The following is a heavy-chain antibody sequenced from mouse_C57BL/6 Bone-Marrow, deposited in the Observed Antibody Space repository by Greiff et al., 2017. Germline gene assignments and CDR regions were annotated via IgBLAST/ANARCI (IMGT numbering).Heavy chain of an antibody. D-gene: IGHD3-2*02. CDR3: ARLSQLRLQDFDY. Sequence: DVMLVESGGGLVQPGESLKLSCESNEYEFPSHDMSWVRKTPEKRLELVAAINSYGGSTYYPDTMERRFIISRDNTKKTLYLQMSSLRSEDTALYYCARLSQLRLQDFDYWGQGTTLTVSS. J-gene: IGHJ2*01. V-gene: IGHV5-2*01. CDR1: EYEFPSHD. CDR2: INSYGGST.